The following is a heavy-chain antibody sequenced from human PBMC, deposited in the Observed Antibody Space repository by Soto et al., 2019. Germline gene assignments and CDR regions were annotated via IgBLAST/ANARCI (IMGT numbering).Heavy chain of an antibody. CDR2: ISYDGSTK. V-gene: IGHV3-30*18. Sequence: SMRLSCAAAGFTFRNYGMHWVRKTPGRGPEWVAVISYDGSTKNYAGSVKGRFTISRDNSKNTLYLQMDSLRTEDTAVYYCAKDSQQWLVYYFDYSGQATLVTVPS. CDR3: AKDSQQWLVYYFDY. CDR1: GFTFRNYG. J-gene: IGHJ4*03. D-gene: IGHD6-19*01.